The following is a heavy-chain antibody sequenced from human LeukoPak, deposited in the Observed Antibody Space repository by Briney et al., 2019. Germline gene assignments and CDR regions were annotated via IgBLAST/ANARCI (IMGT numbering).Heavy chain of an antibody. Sequence: GGSLRLSCAASGFTFSSYSMNWVRQAPGKGLXXXSSISSSSSYIYYADSVKGRFTISRDNAKNSLYLQMNSLRAEDTAVYYCACSGYSSSWYSDYWGQGTLVTVSS. D-gene: IGHD6-13*01. CDR2: ISSSSSYI. V-gene: IGHV3-21*01. J-gene: IGHJ4*02. CDR1: GFTFSSYS. CDR3: ACSGYSSSWYSDY.